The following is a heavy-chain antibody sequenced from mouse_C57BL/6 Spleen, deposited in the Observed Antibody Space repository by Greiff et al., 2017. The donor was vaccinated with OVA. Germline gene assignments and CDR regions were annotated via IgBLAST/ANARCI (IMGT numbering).Heavy chain of an antibody. V-gene: IGHV1-81*01. CDR3: ATDYGSSTFAY. J-gene: IGHJ3*01. Sequence: QVQLQQSGAELARPGASVKLSCKASGYTFTSYGISWVKQRTGQGLEWIGEIYPRSGNTYYNEKFKGKATLTADKSSSTANMELLILTSEDTAVYYCATDYGSSTFAYWGQGTLVTVSA. CDR1: GYTFTSYG. D-gene: IGHD1-1*01. CDR2: IYPRSGNT.